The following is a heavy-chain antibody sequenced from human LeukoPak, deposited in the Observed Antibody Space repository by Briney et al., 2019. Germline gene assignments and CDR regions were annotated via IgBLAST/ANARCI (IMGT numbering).Heavy chain of an antibody. V-gene: IGHV3-23*01. CDR3: AKGRGPYGDYEFDY. CDR2: ISGSGGST. CDR1: GFTFSNYV. D-gene: IGHD4-17*01. J-gene: IGHJ4*02. Sequence: RGSLRLSCAASGFTFSNYVMSWVRQAPGKGLEWVSEISGSGGSTHYTGSVKGRFTISRDNSKNTLYLQMSSLRAEDTAVYYCAKGRGPYGDYEFDYWGQGTLVTVSS.